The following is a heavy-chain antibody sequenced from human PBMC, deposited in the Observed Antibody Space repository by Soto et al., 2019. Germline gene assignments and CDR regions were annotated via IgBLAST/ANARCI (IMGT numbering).Heavy chain of an antibody. J-gene: IGHJ4*02. D-gene: IGHD1-26*01. CDR2: IYYSGST. Sequence: QLQLQESGPGLVKPSETLSLTCTVSGGSISSSSYYWGWIRQPPGKGLEWIGSIYYSGSTYYNPSLKSRVTISVDTSKNQFSLKLSSVTAADTAVYYCARLGSGSYLIRFDYWGQGTLVTVSS. CDR3: ARLGSGSYLIRFDY. V-gene: IGHV4-39*01. CDR1: GGSISSSSYY.